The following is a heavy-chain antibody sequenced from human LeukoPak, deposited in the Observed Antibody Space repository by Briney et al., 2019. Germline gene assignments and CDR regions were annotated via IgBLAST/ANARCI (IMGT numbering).Heavy chain of an antibody. V-gene: IGHV1-18*01. CDR3: ASDLLIVGATTIDY. J-gene: IGHJ4*02. CDR2: ISAYNGNT. Sequence: GXSVKVSCKASGYTFTSYGISWVRQAPGQGLEWMGWISAYNGNTNYAQKLQGRVTMTTDTSTSTAYMELRSLRSDDTAVYYCASDLLIVGATTIDYWGQGTLVTVSS. D-gene: IGHD1-26*01. CDR1: GYTFTSYG.